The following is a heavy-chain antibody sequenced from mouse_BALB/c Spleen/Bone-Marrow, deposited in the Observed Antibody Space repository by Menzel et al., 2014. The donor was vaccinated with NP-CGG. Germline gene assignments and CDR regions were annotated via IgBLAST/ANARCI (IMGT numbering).Heavy chain of an antibody. Sequence: VQLQQSGAELVRHGSSVKISCKASGYAFSSYWMNWVKQRPGQGLEWIGQIYPGDGDTNYNGKFKGKATLTADKSSSTAYMQLSSLTSEDSAVDFCGRTGNLAWFAYWGQGTLVTVSA. CDR2: IYPGDGDT. CDR1: GYAFSSYW. J-gene: IGHJ3*01. D-gene: IGHD2-1*01. V-gene: IGHV1-80*01. CDR3: GRTGNLAWFAY.